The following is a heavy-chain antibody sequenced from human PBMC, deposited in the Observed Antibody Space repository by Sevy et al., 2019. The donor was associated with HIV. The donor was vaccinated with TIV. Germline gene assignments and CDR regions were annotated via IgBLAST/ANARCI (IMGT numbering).Heavy chain of an antibody. CDR1: GVIFDDYG. V-gene: IGHV3-20*04. J-gene: IGHJ6*02. D-gene: IGHD5-18*01. Sequence: GGSLRLSCAASGVIFDDYGMSWVRQAPGKGLEWVSGINWNGGSTGYADSVKGRFTISRDNAKNSMYLQMNSLRAEDRALYYCARHGYGYGYHALLDYYYGMDVWGQGTTVTVSS. CDR3: ARHGYGYGYHALLDYYYGMDV. CDR2: INWNGGST.